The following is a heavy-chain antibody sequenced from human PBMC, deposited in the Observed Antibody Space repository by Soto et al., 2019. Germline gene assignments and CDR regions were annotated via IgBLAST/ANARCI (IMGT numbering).Heavy chain of an antibody. D-gene: IGHD3-10*01. Sequence: GGSLRLSCAASGFTFSNAWMNWVRQAPGKGLEWVGRIKSKTDGGTTDYAAPVKGRFTISRDDSKNTLYLQMNSLKTEDTAVYYCTTDIEGSITMVRGVRYFYGMDVWGQGTTVTVSS. CDR2: IKSKTDGGTT. CDR3: TTDIEGSITMVRGVRYFYGMDV. V-gene: IGHV3-15*07. J-gene: IGHJ6*02. CDR1: GFTFSNAW.